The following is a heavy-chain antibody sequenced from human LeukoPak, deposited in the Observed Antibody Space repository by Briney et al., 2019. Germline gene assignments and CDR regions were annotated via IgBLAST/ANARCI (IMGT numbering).Heavy chain of an antibody. D-gene: IGHD6-13*01. CDR2: ISSSGSTI. Sequence: GGSLRLSCAASGFTFSDCYMSWIRQAPGKGLEWVSYISSSGSTIYYADSVKGRFTISRDNAKNSLYLQMNSLRAEDTAVYYCARAYSGSWYDLDYWGQGTLVTVSS. CDR3: ARAYSGSWYDLDY. V-gene: IGHV3-11*04. J-gene: IGHJ4*02. CDR1: GFTFSDCY.